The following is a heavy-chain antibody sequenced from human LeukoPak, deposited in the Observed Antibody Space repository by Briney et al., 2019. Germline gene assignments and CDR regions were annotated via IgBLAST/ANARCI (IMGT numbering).Heavy chain of an antibody. CDR3: AREIYFYDSSGYYFGAFDI. CDR2: ISYDGSNK. Sequence: PGGSLRLSCEASGFTFSSYAMHWVRQAPGKGLEWVAVISYDGSNKYYADSVKGRFTISRDNSKNTLYLQMNSLRAEDTAVYYCAREIYFYDSSGYYFGAFDIWGQGTMVTVSS. CDR1: GFTFSSYA. V-gene: IGHV3-30-3*01. D-gene: IGHD3-22*01. J-gene: IGHJ3*02.